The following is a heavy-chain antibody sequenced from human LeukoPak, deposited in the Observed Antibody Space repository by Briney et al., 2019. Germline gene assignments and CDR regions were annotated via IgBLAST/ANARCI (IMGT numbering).Heavy chain of an antibody. CDR1: GGSFSGYY. V-gene: IGHV4-34*01. CDR3: ARPYDTSGYYPFDY. Sequence: PSETLSLTCAVYGGSFSGYYWSWIRQPPGKGLEWIGEINHSGSTNYNPSLKSRLTISLDTSKNQFSLRLSSVTAADTAVYYCARPYDTSGYYPFDYWGQGTLVTVSS. D-gene: IGHD3-22*01. CDR2: INHSGST. J-gene: IGHJ4*02.